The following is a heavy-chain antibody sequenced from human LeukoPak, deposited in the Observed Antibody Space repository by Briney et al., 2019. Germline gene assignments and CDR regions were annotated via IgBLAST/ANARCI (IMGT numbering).Heavy chain of an antibody. J-gene: IGHJ6*02. CDR3: ARDQGRIFGVVIIPYYYYGMDV. CDR2: ISSSSSYT. V-gene: IGHV3-21*01. Sequence: GGSLRLSCAASGFTFSSYSMNWVRQAPGKGLEWVSSISSSSSYTYYADSVKGRFTISRDNAKNSLYLQMNSLRAEDTAVYYCARDQGRIFGVVIIPYYYYGMDVWGQGTTVTVSS. CDR1: GFTFSSYS. D-gene: IGHD3-3*01.